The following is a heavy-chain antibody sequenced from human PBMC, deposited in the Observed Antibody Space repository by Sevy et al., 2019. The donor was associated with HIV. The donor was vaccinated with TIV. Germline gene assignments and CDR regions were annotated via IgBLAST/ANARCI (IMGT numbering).Heavy chain of an antibody. J-gene: IGHJ4*02. Sequence: ASVKVSCQASGYTFSNYGVTWARQAPGQGLEWMGWISGYNGNTKYAQKFQDRVIMTTDTATSTAYMELRSLRSDDTAVYYCVRDESFSLIVVDPDYWGQGTLVTVSS. CDR1: GYTFSNYG. D-gene: IGHD3-22*01. CDR3: VRDESFSLIVVDPDY. CDR2: ISGYNGNT. V-gene: IGHV1-18*01.